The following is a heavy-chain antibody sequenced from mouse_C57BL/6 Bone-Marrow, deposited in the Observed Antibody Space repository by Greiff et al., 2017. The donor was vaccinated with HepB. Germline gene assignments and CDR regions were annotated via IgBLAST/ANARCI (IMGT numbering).Heavy chain of an antibody. CDR3: AKNPLSTTVVHYYAMDY. D-gene: IGHD1-1*01. V-gene: IGHV2-5*01. Sequence: VQLVESGPGLVQPSQSLSITCTVSGFSLTSYGVHWVRQSPGKGLEWLGVIWRGGSTDYNAAFMSRLSITKDNSKSQVFFKMNSLQADDTAIYYCAKNPLSTTVVHYYAMDYWGQGTSVTVSS. CDR2: IWRGGST. J-gene: IGHJ4*01. CDR1: GFSLTSYG.